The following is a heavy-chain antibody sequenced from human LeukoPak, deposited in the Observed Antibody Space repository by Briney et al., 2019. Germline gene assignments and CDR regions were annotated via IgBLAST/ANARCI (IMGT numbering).Heavy chain of an antibody. CDR1: GYTFTGYY. CDR3: ARSLIPQDGSEIDY. CDR2: INPNSGGT. J-gene: IGHJ4*02. V-gene: IGHV1-2*02. Sequence: ASVKVSCKASGYTFTGYYMHWVRQAPGQGLEWMGWINPNSGGTNYAQKFQGRVTMTRDTSISTAYMELSRLRSDDTAVYYCARSLIPQDGSEIDYWGQGTLVTVSS. D-gene: IGHD5-24*01.